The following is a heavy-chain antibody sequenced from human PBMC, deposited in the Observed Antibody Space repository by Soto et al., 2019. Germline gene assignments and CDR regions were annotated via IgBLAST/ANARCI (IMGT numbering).Heavy chain of an antibody. J-gene: IGHJ4*02. CDR2: INHSGST. Sequence: PSETLSLTCAVYGGSFSGYYWSWIRQPPGKGLEWIGEINHSGSTNYNPSLKSRVTTSVDTSKNQFSLKLSSVTAADTAVYYCAREGGRGCSGGSCYPSGTFDYWGQGTLVTVS. CDR3: AREGGRGCSGGSCYPSGTFDY. CDR1: GGSFSGYY. V-gene: IGHV4-34*01. D-gene: IGHD2-15*01.